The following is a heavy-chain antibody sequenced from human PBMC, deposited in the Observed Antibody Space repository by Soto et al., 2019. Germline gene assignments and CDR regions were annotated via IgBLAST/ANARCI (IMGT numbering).Heavy chain of an antibody. D-gene: IGHD5-18*01. V-gene: IGHV5-51*01. CDR3: ARLRGTAMAGYYYYGMDV. CDR1: GYNFPSYW. CDR2: IYPGDSDT. J-gene: IGHJ6*02. Sequence: PGESLKISCKGSGYNFPSYWIGWVRQMPGKGLEWMGIIYPGDSDTRYSPSFQGQVTISADKSISTAYLQWSSLKASDTAMYYCARLRGTAMAGYYYYGMDVWGQGTTVTVSS.